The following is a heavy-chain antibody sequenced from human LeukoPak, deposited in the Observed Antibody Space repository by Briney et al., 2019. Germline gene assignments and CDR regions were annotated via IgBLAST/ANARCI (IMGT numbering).Heavy chain of an antibody. J-gene: IGHJ5*02. D-gene: IGHD4-17*01. V-gene: IGHV4-31*03. CDR3: ARDLDYGDYVDWFDP. CDR1: GGSISSGGYY. Sequence: SETLSLTCTVSGGSISSGGYYWSWIRQHPGKGLEWIGYIYYSGSTYYNPSLKSRVTISVDTSKNQFSLKLSSVTAADAAVYYCARDLDYGDYVDWFDPWGQGTLVTVSS. CDR2: IYYSGST.